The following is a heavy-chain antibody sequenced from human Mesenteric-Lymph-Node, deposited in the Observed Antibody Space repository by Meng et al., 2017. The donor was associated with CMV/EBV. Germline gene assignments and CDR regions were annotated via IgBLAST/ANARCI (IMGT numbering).Heavy chain of an antibody. D-gene: IGHD1-26*01. Sequence: GESLKISCAASGFTFDDHSMAWVRQVPGQGLEWVAGTNWRGGASGYADSVKGRFSISRDNAKNSLYLQMNSLRAEDTAVYYCARDRGGSYGWGQGTLVTVSS. CDR1: GFTFDDHS. J-gene: IGHJ4*02. CDR3: ARDRGGSYG. CDR2: TNWRGGAS. V-gene: IGHV3-20*04.